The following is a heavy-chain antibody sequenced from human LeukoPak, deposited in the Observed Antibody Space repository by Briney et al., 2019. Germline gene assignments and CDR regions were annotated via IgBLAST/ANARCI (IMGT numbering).Heavy chain of an antibody. CDR1: GGSISTDY. D-gene: IGHD4-17*01. J-gene: IGHJ4*02. CDR3: AKMTIHGDSVH. Sequence: PSETLSLTCTVSGGSISTDYWNWIGQPPGKGLEWIGYIHYTGRTNYNPSLKSRVTISIDTSKSQFSLTLTSVTAADTAVYSCAKMTIHGDSVHWCEGRLVTVSS. V-gene: IGHV4-59*01. CDR2: IHYTGRT.